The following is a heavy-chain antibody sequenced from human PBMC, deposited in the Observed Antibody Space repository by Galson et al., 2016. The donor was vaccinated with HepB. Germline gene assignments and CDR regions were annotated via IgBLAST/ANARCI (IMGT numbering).Heavy chain of an antibody. CDR1: GFTLSKYA. CDR3: AKEDEGHIAAVALVTRALDT. J-gene: IGHJ5*02. CDR2: ISGTGGA. Sequence: SLRLSCAASGFTLSKYAVSWVRQAPGKGLEWVSAISGTGGAFYADSVKGRFTISSDNSKNTLYLQMNSLRAEDTAVYHCAKEDEGHIAAVALVTRALDTWGRGTLVTVSS. D-gene: IGHD2-15*01. V-gene: IGHV3-23*01.